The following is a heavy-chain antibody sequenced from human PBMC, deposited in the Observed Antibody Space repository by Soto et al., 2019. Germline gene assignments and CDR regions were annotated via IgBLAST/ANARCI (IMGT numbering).Heavy chain of an antibody. CDR1: GDSMSTVDYF. J-gene: IGHJ5*01. CDR3: ARGRYCLTGRCFPNWFDS. V-gene: IGHV4-30-4*01. Sequence: QVQLLESGPGLVKPSQTLSLTCSVSGDSMSTVDYFWAWVRQPPGQALEYIGYIYKSATTYYNPSFEGRVAISLDTSKSQFSLNVTSLTAADTAVYFCARGRYCLTGRCFPNWFDSWGQGTLVTVSS. CDR2: IYKSATT. D-gene: IGHD2-15*01.